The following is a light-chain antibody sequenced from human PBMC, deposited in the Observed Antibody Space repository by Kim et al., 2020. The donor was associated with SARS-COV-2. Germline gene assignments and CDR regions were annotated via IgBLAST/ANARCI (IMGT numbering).Light chain of an antibody. J-gene: IGLJ2*01. CDR3: ATWDSSLSAVV. CDR1: NSNVGNHF. Sequence: GQRVTISCSGNNSNVGNHFVSWYQYLPGTAPKLVIYDTNKRPSGIPDRFSGYRVATSATLDITGLQTGDEADYYCATWDSSLSAVVFGGGTKLTVL. V-gene: IGLV1-51*01. CDR2: DTN.